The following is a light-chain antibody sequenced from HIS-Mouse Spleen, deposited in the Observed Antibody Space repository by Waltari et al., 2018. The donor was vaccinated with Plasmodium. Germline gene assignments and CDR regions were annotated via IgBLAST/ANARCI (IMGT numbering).Light chain of an antibody. CDR1: ALPKKY. CDR3: YSTDSSGNHRV. CDR2: EDS. V-gene: IGLV3-10*01. Sequence: SYELTQPPSVSVSPGQTARINCSGDALPKKYAYWYQQKSGQAPVLVIYEDSKRPPGIPERFSGSSSGTMATLTISGGQVEDEADYYCYSTDSSGNHRVFGGGTKLTVL. J-gene: IGLJ3*02.